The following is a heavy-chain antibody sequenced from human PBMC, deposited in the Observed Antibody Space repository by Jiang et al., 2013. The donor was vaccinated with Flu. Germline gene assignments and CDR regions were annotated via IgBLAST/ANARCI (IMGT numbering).Heavy chain of an antibody. J-gene: IGHJ4*02. V-gene: IGHV3-49*03. CDR2: IRNKVYRGTT. CDR3: TGDLVRDIILIPATYFDY. D-gene: IGHD2-2*01. CDR1: GFTFGDYA. Sequence: VQLLESGGGLVQPGRSLRLSCTASGFTFGDYAVSWLRQAPGKGLEWVGFIRNKVYRGTTDYAASVKGRFTISRDDSKSIAYLQMSSLKTEDTAVYYCTGDLVRDIILIPATYFDYWGQGALVTVSS.